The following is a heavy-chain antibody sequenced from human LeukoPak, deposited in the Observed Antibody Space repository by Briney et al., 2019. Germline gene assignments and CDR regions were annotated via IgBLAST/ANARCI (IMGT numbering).Heavy chain of an antibody. CDR2: IIPIFGTP. CDR1: GGTFSSYA. D-gene: IGHD4-23*01. J-gene: IGHJ4*02. V-gene: IGHV1-69*13. Sequence: SVKVSCTASGGTFSSYAISWVRQAPGQGLEWMGGIIPIFGTPNYAQKLQGRVTITADESTSTAYMELSSLRSEDTAVYYCARGWLAETTVVTPYNYWGQGTLVTVSS. CDR3: ARGWLAETTVVTPYNY.